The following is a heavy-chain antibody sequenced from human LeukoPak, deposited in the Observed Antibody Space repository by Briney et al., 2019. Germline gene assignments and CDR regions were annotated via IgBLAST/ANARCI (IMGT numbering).Heavy chain of an antibody. CDR2: ISGSDCST. CDR3: ARDQAALTGDSPWFDP. Sequence: PGGSLRLSCAASGFTSGFPFRTYAMSWVRQAPGKGLEWVSAISGSDCSTYYADSVKGRFTVSRDNSKNTLNLQMNSLRVEDTAVYYCARDQAALTGDSPWFDPWGQGTLVTVSS. D-gene: IGHD7-27*01. V-gene: IGHV3-23*01. CDR1: GFPFRTYA. J-gene: IGHJ5*02.